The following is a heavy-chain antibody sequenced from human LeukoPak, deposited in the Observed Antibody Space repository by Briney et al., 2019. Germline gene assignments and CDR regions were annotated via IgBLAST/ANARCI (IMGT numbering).Heavy chain of an antibody. J-gene: IGHJ4*02. D-gene: IGHD6-13*01. CDR2: INHSGST. CDR1: GGSFSGYY. Sequence: PSETLSLTCAVYGGSFSGYYWSWIRQPPGKGLEWIGEINHSGSTNYNPSLKSRVTISVDTSKNQFSLKLSSVTAADTAVYYCARGRGIAAAAPYFDYWGQGTLVTLSS. CDR3: ARGRGIAAAAPYFDY. V-gene: IGHV4-34*01.